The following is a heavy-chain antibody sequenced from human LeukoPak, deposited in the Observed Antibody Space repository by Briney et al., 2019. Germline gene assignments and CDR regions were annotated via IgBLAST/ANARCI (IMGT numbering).Heavy chain of an antibody. CDR3: TMDNDIVTGYYRGAFDI. CDR1: GISFTNAW. Sequence: GGSLRLSCAASGISFTNAWMSWVRQAPGKGLEWVGRIKSKSDGWTPDYAAPVEGRFTISRYDSKNTLYLQMNSLKTEDTAVYYCTMDNDIVTGYYRGAFDIWGQGTKVTVSS. D-gene: IGHD3-9*01. CDR2: IKSKSDGWTP. V-gene: IGHV3-15*01. J-gene: IGHJ3*02.